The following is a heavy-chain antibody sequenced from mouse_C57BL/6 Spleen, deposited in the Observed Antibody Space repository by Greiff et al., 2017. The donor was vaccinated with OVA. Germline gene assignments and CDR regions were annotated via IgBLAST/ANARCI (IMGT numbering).Heavy chain of an antibody. D-gene: IGHD2-1*01. J-gene: IGHJ4*01. CDR1: GYTFTSYW. Sequence: QVQLQQPGTELVKPGASVKLSCKASGYTFTSYWMHWVKQRPGQGLEWIGNINPSNGGTNYNEQFKSKATLTVDKSSSTAYMQLSSLTSEDSAVYYCARSLIYYGNHGFLYAMDYWGQGTSVTVSS. CDR2: INPSNGGT. V-gene: IGHV1-53*01. CDR3: ARSLIYYGNHGFLYAMDY.